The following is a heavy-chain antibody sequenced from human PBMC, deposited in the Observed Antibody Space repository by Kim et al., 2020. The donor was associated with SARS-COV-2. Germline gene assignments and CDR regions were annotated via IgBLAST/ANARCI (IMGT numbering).Heavy chain of an antibody. CDR3: AKDFVVGSSGWYDWFDP. V-gene: IGHV3-30*18. CDR1: GFTFSSYG. J-gene: IGHJ5*02. Sequence: GGSLRLSCAASGFTFSSYGMHWVRQAPGKGLEWVAVISYDGSNKYYADSVKGRFTISRDNSKNTLYLQMNSLRAEDTAVYYCAKDFVVGSSGWYDWFDPWGQGTLVTVSS. CDR2: ISYDGSNK. D-gene: IGHD6-19*01.